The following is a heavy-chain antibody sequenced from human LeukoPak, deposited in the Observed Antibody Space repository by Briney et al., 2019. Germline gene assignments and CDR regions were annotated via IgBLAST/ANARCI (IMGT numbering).Heavy chain of an antibody. CDR1: GFTFSSYA. CDR3: AKNKLAYCGGDCCPSFDY. V-gene: IGHV3-23*01. D-gene: IGHD2-21*02. CDR2: ISGSGGST. Sequence: GGSLRLSCAASGFTFSSYAMSWVRQAPGKGLEWVSAISGSGGSTYYADSVKGRFTISRDNSKNTLYLQMNSLRAEDTAVYYCAKNKLAYCGGDCCPSFDYWGQGTLVTVSS. J-gene: IGHJ4*02.